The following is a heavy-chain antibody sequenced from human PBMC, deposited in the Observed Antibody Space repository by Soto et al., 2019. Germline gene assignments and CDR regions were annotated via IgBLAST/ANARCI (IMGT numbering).Heavy chain of an antibody. J-gene: IGHJ3*02. Sequence: QVQLQESGPGLVKPSETLSLTCTVSGGSISCYYWSWIRQPPGQGLEWIGYIYYSGSTNYNPSLKSRVTISVDTSKNQFSLKLSSVTAEDTAMYYCARRYSSGWHDAFDIWGQGTMVTVSS. D-gene: IGHD6-19*01. CDR3: ARRYSSGWHDAFDI. CDR1: GGSISCYY. CDR2: IYYSGST. V-gene: IGHV4-59*08.